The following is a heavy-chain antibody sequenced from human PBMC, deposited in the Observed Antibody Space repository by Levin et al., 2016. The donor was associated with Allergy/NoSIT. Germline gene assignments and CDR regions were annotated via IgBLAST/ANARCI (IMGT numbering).Heavy chain of an antibody. D-gene: IGHD4-17*01. CDR3: ARDPPYYGDYGYGMDV. Sequence: GESLKISCAASGFTFSSYWMSWVRQAPGKGLEWVANIKQDGSEKYYVDSVKGRFTISRDNAKNSLYLQMNSLRAEDTAVYYCARDPPYYGDYGYGMDVWGQGTTVTVSS. CDR1: GFTFSSYW. J-gene: IGHJ6*02. CDR2: IKQDGSEK. V-gene: IGHV3-7*03.